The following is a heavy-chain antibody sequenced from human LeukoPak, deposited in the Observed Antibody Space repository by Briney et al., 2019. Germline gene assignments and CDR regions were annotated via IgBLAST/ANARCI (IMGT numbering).Heavy chain of an antibody. J-gene: IGHJ4*02. CDR3: ARDENTVATGPDY. CDR2: ISYDGSNK. Sequence: PGVSLRLSCAASGFAFSDYAMHWVRQAPGKGLEWVAVISYDGSNKYYADSVKGRFTISRENSKNTLYLQMNSLRREDTAVYYCARDENTVATGPDYWGQGTLVTVPT. D-gene: IGHD5-12*01. CDR1: GFAFSDYA. V-gene: IGHV3-30-3*01.